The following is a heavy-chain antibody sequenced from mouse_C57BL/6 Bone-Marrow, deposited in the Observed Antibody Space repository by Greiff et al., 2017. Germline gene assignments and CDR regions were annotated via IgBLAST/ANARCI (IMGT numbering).Heavy chain of an antibody. D-gene: IGHD2-3*01. CDR2: IRNKANNHAT. Sequence: EVKLMESGGGLVQPGGSMKLSCAASGFTFSDAWMDWVRQSPEKGLEWVAEIRNKANNHATYYAESVKGRFTISRDDSKSSVYLQMNSLRAEDTGIYYCTRPLYDGYYVGAMDYWGQGTSVTVSS. V-gene: IGHV6-6*01. J-gene: IGHJ4*01. CDR3: TRPLYDGYYVGAMDY. CDR1: GFTFSDAW.